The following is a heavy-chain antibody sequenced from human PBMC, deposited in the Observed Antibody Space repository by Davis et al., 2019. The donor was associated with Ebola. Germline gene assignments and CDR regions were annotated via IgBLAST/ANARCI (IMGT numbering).Heavy chain of an antibody. J-gene: IGHJ6*02. D-gene: IGHD1-26*01. CDR1: GFTFSSYG. CDR3: ARDHWGGSSLFWYYGMDV. CDR2: ISYDGSNK. Sequence: GGSLRLSCAASGFTFSSYGMHWVRQAPGKGLEWVAVISYDGSNKYYADSVKGRFTISRDNAKNSLYLQMNSLRAEDTAVYYCARDHWGGSSLFWYYGMDVWGQGTTVTVSS. V-gene: IGHV3-30*03.